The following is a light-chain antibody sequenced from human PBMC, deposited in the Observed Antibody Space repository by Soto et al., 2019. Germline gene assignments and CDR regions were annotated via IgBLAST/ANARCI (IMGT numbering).Light chain of an antibody. CDR3: CAYTGDRNVL. J-gene: IGLJ2*01. CDR1: SNDIGGYNY. V-gene: IGLV2-14*03. CDR2: ELS. Sequence: QAVVTQPASVSGSPGQSITISCTGTSNDIGGYNYVSWYQQHPGRAPTLIIYELSRRPSGTSNRFSGSRSGNTASLTISGLQVEDEAHYYCCAYTGDRNVLFGGGTKVTVL.